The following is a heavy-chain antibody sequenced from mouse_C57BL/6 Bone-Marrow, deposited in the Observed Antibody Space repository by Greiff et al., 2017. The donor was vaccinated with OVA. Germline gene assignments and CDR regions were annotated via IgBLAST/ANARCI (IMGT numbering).Heavy chain of an antibody. J-gene: IGHJ4*01. CDR1: GFTFSDYY. CDR2: INYDGSST. CDR3: ARAHDYDWAMDY. Sequence: EVQRVESEGGLVQPGSSMKLSCTASGFTFSDYYMAWVRQVPEKGLEWVANINYDGSSTYYLDSLKSRFIISRDNAKNILYLQMSSLKSEDTATYYCARAHDYDWAMDYWGQGTSVTVSS. V-gene: IGHV5-16*01. D-gene: IGHD2-4*01.